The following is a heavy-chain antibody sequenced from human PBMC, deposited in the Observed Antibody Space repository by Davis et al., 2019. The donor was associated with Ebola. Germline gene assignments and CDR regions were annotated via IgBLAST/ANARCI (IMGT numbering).Heavy chain of an antibody. J-gene: IGHJ4*02. D-gene: IGHD6-6*01. V-gene: IGHV4-61*05. CDR1: GGSISKSSYY. CDR3: ARSRYSSSLRTDY. Sequence: MPSETLSLTCTVSGGSISKSSYYWGWIRQRPGKGLEWIGYIYNTGSTNYNPSLESQISMSVDTSKNQFSLQLNSVTAADTAVYYCARSRYSSSLRTDYWGQGTLVTVSS. CDR2: IYNTGST.